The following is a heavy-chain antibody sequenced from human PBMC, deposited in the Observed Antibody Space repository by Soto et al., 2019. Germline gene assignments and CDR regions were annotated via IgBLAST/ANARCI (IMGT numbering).Heavy chain of an antibody. D-gene: IGHD4-4*01. CDR3: ARDTSSRFYSNYFDY. Sequence: GASVKVSCKAAGYTFTSYGISWVRQAPGQGLEWMGWISAYNGNTNYAQKLQGRVTMTTDTSTSTAYMELRSLRSDDTAVYYCARDTSSRFYSNYFDYWGQGTLVTVSS. V-gene: IGHV1-18*04. CDR2: ISAYNGNT. J-gene: IGHJ4*02. CDR1: GYTFTSYG.